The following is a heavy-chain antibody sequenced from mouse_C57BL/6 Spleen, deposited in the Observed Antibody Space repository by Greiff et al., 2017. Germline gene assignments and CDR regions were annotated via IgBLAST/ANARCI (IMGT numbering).Heavy chain of an antibody. V-gene: IGHV1-81*01. CDR3: ARSGATVVAKYFDV. Sequence: QVQLKESGAELARPGASVKLSCKASGYTFTSYGISWVKQRTGQGLEWIGEIYPRSGNTYYNEQFKGKATLTADKSSSTAYMELRSLTSEDSAVYFCARSGATVVAKYFDVWGTGTTVTVSS. CDR2: IYPRSGNT. CDR1: GYTFTSYG. J-gene: IGHJ1*03. D-gene: IGHD1-1*01.